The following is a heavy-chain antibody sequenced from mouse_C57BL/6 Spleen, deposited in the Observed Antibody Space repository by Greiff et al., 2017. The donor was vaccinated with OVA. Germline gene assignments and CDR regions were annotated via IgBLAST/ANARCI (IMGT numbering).Heavy chain of an antibody. CDR3: ANNELGRWYFDV. V-gene: IGHV1-80*01. CDR2: IYPGDGAT. D-gene: IGHD4-1*01. Sequence: QVQLQQSGAELVKPGASVKISCKASGYAFSSYWMNWVKQRPGKGLEWIGQIYPGDGATNYNGKFKGKATLTADKSSSTAYMQLSSLTSEDSAVYFCANNELGRWYFDVWGTGTTVTVSS. J-gene: IGHJ1*03. CDR1: GYAFSSYW.